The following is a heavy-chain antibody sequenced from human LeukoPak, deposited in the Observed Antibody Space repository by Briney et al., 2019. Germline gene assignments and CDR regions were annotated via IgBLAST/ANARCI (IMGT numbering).Heavy chain of an antibody. CDR2: VCDTGIT. Sequence: SETLSLTCTVSGASISSTGYCWGWIRQPPGKGLEWIGSVCDTGITFYNPSLKSRLTMSVDTSRNQFSLRLSYVTAADTSLYYCARHDYDSSGYRRDYYFDFWGQGTPVTVSS. D-gene: IGHD3-22*01. J-gene: IGHJ4*02. CDR1: GASISSTGYC. CDR3: ARHDYDSSGYRRDYYFDF. V-gene: IGHV4-39*01.